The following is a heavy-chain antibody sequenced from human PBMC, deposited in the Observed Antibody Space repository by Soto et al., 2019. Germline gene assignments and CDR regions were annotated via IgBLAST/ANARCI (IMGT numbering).Heavy chain of an antibody. Sequence: SVQVSCKAAGGTFSSYAISCVRQAPRQGLEWMGGIIPIFGTANYAQKFQGRVTITADESTSTAYMELSSLRSEDTAAYYCARDYGFHYWGQGTLVTVSS. J-gene: IGHJ4*02. CDR3: ARDYGFHY. V-gene: IGHV1-69*13. CDR1: GGTFSSYA. D-gene: IGHD3-16*01. CDR2: IIPIFGTA.